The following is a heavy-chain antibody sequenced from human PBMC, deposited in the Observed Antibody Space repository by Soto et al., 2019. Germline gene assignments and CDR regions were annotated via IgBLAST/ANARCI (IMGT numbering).Heavy chain of an antibody. Sequence: GGSLRLSCAVSGFTVINNQMNWVRQAPGKGLEWVSIIYSGGNINYADSVRGRFTVSRDNSKNTFYLQMDSLRVEDTAVYYCASGQNIGYLNGHWGPGTLVTVSS. J-gene: IGHJ4*02. CDR3: ASGQNIGYLNGH. CDR1: GFTVINNQ. D-gene: IGHD5-12*01. CDR2: IYSGGNI. V-gene: IGHV3-66*01.